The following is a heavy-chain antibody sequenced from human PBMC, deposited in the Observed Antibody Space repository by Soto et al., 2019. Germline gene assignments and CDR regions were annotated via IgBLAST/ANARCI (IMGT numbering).Heavy chain of an antibody. V-gene: IGHV1-69*13. CDR3: AGGELVTIFGVVTPIAVFDY. Sequence: SVKVSCKASGGTFSSYAISWVRQAPGQGLEWMGGIIPIFGTANYAQKFQGRVTITADESTSTAYMELSSLRSEDTAVYYCAGGELVTIFGVVTPIAVFDYWRQGTLVTVSS. J-gene: IGHJ4*02. CDR1: GGTFSSYA. CDR2: IIPIFGTA. D-gene: IGHD3-3*01.